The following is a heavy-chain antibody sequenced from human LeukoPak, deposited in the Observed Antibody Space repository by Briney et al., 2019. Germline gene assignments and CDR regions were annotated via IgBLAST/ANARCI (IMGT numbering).Heavy chain of an antibody. CDR3: VSSEYSSCWYVY. J-gene: IGHJ4*02. V-gene: IGHV1-69*05. CDR2: IIPIFGTA. Sequence: EASVKVSCKASGGTFSGYAISWVRQAPGQGLEWMGGIIPIFGTANYAQKFQGRVTITTDESTSTAYMELSSLRSEDTAVYYCVSSEYSSCWYVYWGQGTLVTVSS. CDR1: GGTFSGYA. D-gene: IGHD6-19*01.